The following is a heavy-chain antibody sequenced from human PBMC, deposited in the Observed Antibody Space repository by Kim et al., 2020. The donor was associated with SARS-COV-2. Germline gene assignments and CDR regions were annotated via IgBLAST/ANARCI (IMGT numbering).Heavy chain of an antibody. Sequence: SETLSLTCAVYGGSFSGYYWSWIRQPPGKGLEWIGEINHSGSTNYNPSLKSRVTISVDTSKNQFSLKLSSVTAADTAVYYCARGRATVTTTGYFDYWGQGTLVTVSS. J-gene: IGHJ4*02. CDR1: GGSFSGYY. D-gene: IGHD4-17*01. CDR2: INHSGST. CDR3: ARGRATVTTTGYFDY. V-gene: IGHV4-34*01.